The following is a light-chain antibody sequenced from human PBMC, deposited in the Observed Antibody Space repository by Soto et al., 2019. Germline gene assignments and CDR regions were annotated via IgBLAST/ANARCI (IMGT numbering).Light chain of an antibody. J-gene: IGLJ2*01. V-gene: IGLV1-40*01. CDR2: RNT. CDR1: SSNIGAGFD. CDR3: QSYDNSLSASV. Sequence: QPVLTQPPSVSGAPGQRVTFSCTGSSSNIGAGFDVHWYQQLPGAAPKLLIFRNTNRPSGVPDRFSGSKSGPSASLAITGLQTEDEADYYCQSYDNSLSASVFGGGTKVTVL.